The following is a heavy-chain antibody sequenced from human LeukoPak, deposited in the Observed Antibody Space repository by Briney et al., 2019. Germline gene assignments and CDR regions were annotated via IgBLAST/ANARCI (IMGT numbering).Heavy chain of an antibody. Sequence: GGSLRLSCVGSGLSFISVWLNWVRQTPGKGLEWVSAISHTSEYTYHADSVKGRFTISRDNSKNTLYLQMNSLRAEDTAMYYCAKGSSAGRPYYFDYWGQGTLVTVSS. CDR3: AKGSSAGRPYYFDY. CDR1: GLSFISVW. V-gene: IGHV3-23*01. CDR2: ISHTSEYT. J-gene: IGHJ4*02. D-gene: IGHD3-10*01.